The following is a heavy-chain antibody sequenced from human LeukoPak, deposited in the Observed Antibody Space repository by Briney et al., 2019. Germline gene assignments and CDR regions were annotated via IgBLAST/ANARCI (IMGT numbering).Heavy chain of an antibody. CDR3: AKVPHSWGLFDS. D-gene: IGHD3-16*01. V-gene: IGHV3-30*02. CDR1: GFTFSSYG. J-gene: IGHJ4*02. Sequence: PGGSLRLSCAASGFTFSSYGMHWVRQAPGKGLEWVAFIRYDGSNKYYADSVKGRFTVSRDNSKNTLYLYMDSLRTEDTAVYYCAKVPHSWGLFDSWGQGTLVTVSS. CDR2: IRYDGSNK.